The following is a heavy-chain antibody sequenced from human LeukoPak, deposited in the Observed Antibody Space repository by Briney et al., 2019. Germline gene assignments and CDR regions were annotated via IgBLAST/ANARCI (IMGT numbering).Heavy chain of an antibody. CDR2: IIPIFGTA. CDR1: GGTFSSYA. CDR3: ASEWTGGSYGGYFDY. Sequence: SVKVSCKASGGTFSSYAISWVRQAPGQGLEWMAGIIPIFGTANYAQKFQGRVTITTDESTSTAYMELSSLRSEDTAVYYCASEWTGGSYGGYFDYWGQRTLVTVSS. V-gene: IGHV1-69*05. J-gene: IGHJ4*02. D-gene: IGHD1-26*01.